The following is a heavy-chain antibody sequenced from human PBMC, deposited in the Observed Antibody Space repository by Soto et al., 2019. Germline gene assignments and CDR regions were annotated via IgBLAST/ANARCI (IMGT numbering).Heavy chain of an antibody. Sequence: PSETLSLTCTVSGASISSPHDYWGWIRQPPGEGLEWIGSIYYGGNTYYNPSLKSRVTISVDRSKNQFSLKLSSVTAADTAVYYCARHFSVDYFDYWGQGALVTVSS. CDR3: ARHFSVDYFDY. V-gene: IGHV4-39*01. CDR2: IYYGGNT. CDR1: GASISSPHDY. J-gene: IGHJ4*02.